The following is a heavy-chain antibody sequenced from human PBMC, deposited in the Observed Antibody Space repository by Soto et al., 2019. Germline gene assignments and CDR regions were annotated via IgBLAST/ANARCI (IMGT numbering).Heavy chain of an antibody. Sequence: EVQLVESGGGLVQPGGSLKLSCATSGFSFSVSAMHWVRQASGKGLEWVGRIRSKANSYATTYGASVKDRFTISRDDSKNTAYLQMNSLKTEETAVYYCTSVAALSRGEYWGQGTLVTVSS. J-gene: IGHJ4*02. V-gene: IGHV3-73*01. CDR1: GFSFSVSA. D-gene: IGHD6-19*01. CDR2: IRSKANSYAT. CDR3: TSVAALSRGEY.